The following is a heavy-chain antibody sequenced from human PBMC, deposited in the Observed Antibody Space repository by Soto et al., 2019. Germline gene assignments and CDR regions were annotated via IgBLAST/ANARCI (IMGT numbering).Heavy chain of an antibody. CDR1: GGSISSYY. CDR3: ARSRDYYYGMDV. Sequence: SETLSLTCTVSGGSISSYYWSWIRQPPGKGLEWIGYIYYSGSTNYNPSLKSRVTISVDTSKNQFSLKLSSVTAADTAVYYCARSRDYYYGMDVWGQGTTVTVSS. V-gene: IGHV4-59*01. J-gene: IGHJ6*02. CDR2: IYYSGST.